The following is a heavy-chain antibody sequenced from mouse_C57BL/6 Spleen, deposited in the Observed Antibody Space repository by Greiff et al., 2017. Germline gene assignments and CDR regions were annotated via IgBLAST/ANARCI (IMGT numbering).Heavy chain of an antibody. CDR1: GYSFTGYY. CDR2: INPSTGGT. Sequence: EVQLQQSGPELVKPGASVKISCKASGYSFTGYYMNWVKQSPEKSLEWIGEINPSTGGTTYNKKFKAKATLTVDKSSSTAYMQLKSLTAEDSAVYYCARPSLPRGFADWGQGTLVTVSA. J-gene: IGHJ3*01. V-gene: IGHV1-42*01. D-gene: IGHD2-1*01. CDR3: ARPSLPRGFAD.